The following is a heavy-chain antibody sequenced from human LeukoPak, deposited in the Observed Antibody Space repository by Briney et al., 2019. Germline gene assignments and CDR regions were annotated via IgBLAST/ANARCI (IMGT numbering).Heavy chain of an antibody. CDR3: ASSITLVRGVDS. CDR2: INHSGST. V-gene: IGHV4-34*01. Sequence: SETLSLTCAVYGGSFSGYYWSWIRQPPGKGLEWIGKINHSGSTNYNPSLKSRVTMSVDTSKNQFSLKLTSATAADTAVYYCASSITLVRGVDSWGQGTLVTVSS. D-gene: IGHD3-10*01. J-gene: IGHJ4*02. CDR1: GGSFSGYY.